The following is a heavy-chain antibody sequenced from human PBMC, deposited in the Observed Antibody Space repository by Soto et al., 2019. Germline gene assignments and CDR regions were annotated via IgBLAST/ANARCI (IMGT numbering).Heavy chain of an antibody. CDR1: GFSVSSHY. J-gene: IGHJ4*02. CDR3: ARRGSDFESTGYYPLFDY. D-gene: IGHD3-22*01. Sequence: PGGSLRLSCAASGFSVSSHYMSWVRQPPGKGLEWVSVIYGGDDTYYPDSVKGRFTISRDNSNNMLYLQMNSLRADDTAVYYCARRGSDFESTGYYPLFDYWGQGTLVTVSS. V-gene: IGHV3-53*01. CDR2: IYGGDDT.